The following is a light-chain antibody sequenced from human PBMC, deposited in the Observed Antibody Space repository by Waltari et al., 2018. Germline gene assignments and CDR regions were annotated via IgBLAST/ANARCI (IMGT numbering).Light chain of an antibody. J-gene: IGLJ3*02. CDR3: AAWDDSLSGLV. CDR1: SYNIGSNY. Sequence: QSVLTQPPSASGTPGQTVTISCNGSSYNIGSNYVYGYQQLPGPAPNLLIFKNNQRPSGVPDRFSDSKSGTSASLAINGLRSEDEADYYCAAWDDSLSGLVLGGGTKVTVL. V-gene: IGLV1-47*01. CDR2: KNN.